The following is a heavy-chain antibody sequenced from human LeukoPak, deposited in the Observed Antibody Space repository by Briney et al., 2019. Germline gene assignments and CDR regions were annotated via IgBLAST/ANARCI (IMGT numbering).Heavy chain of an antibody. CDR2: ISSSSSYI. CDR1: GFTFSSYS. Sequence: GGSLRLSCAASGFTFSSYSMNWVRQAPGKGLEWVSSISSSSSYIYYADSVKGRFTISRDNAKSSLHLQMKGLRAEDTAMYYCVKDSGWFHFDSWGQGTLVTVSS. D-gene: IGHD6-19*01. J-gene: IGHJ4*02. V-gene: IGHV3-21*04. CDR3: VKDSGWFHFDS.